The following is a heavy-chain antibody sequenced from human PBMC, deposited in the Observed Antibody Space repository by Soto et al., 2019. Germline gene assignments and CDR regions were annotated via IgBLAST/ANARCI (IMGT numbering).Heavy chain of an antibody. CDR1: GYTFSRYG. V-gene: IGHV1-18*01. J-gene: IGHJ5*02. D-gene: IGHD3-22*01. CDR3: ARDTQQDSNGYYLEWFDP. Sequence: QVQLVQSGAEVKKAGAPVKVSCRASGYTFSRYGITWFRRAPGQGLEGWGWINPSNVNKNYAQKFRGRVTMTTDASTSTAHMELRSLKSDDTAVYYCARDTQQDSNGYYLEWFDPWGQGTLVTVSS. CDR2: INPSNVNK.